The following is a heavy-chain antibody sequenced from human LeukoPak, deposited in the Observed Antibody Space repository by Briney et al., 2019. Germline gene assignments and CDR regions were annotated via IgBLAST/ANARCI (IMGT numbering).Heavy chain of an antibody. V-gene: IGHV3-23*01. CDR1: GFTFSTYA. CDR2: ITGSADRT. Sequence: GGSLRLSCAASGFTFSTYAMSWVRQAPGKGLEWVSAITGSADRTHYADSVKGRFTISRDNSKNTLYLQMNSLRAENTAVYYCAKQSRQQLAHFDYWGQGTLVTVSS. J-gene: IGHJ4*02. D-gene: IGHD6-13*01. CDR3: AKQSRQQLAHFDY.